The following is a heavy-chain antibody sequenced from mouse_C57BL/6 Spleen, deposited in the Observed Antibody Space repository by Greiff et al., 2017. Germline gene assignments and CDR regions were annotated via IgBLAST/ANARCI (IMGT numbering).Heavy chain of an antibody. V-gene: IGHV5-12*01. Sequence: EVNVVESGGGLVQPGGSLKLSCAASGFTFSDYYMYWVRQTPEKRLEWVAYISNGGGSTYYPDTVKGRFTISRDNAKNTLYLQMSRLKSEDTAMYYCARQNYGSFDYWGQGTTLTVSS. CDR3: ARQNYGSFDY. CDR2: ISNGGGST. J-gene: IGHJ2*01. D-gene: IGHD1-1*01. CDR1: GFTFSDYY.